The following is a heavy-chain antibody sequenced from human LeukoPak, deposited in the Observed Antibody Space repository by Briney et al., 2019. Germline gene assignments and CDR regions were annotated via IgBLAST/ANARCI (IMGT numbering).Heavy chain of an antibody. CDR2: ISSSSSYI. V-gene: IGHV3-21*01. CDR3: ARLSGSYPAPHAFDI. Sequence: GGSLRLSCAASGFTFSSYSMNWVRQAPGKGLEWVSSISSSSSYIYYADSVKGRFTISRDNAKNPLYLQMNSLRAEDTAVYYCARLSGSYPAPHAFDIWGQGTMVTVSP. D-gene: IGHD1-26*01. CDR1: GFTFSSYS. J-gene: IGHJ3*02.